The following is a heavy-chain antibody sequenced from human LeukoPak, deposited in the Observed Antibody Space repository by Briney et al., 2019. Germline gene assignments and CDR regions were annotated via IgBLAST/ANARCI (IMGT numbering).Heavy chain of an antibody. CDR3: ASLRSVVVTAPPGEQENWFDP. D-gene: IGHD2-21*02. Sequence: SETLSLTCTVSGGSISSYYWSWIRQPPGKGLEWIGYIYYSGSTNYNPSLKSRVTISVDTSKNQFSLKLSSVTAADTAVYYCASLRSVVVTAPPGEQENWFDPWGQGTLVTVSS. CDR2: IYYSGST. J-gene: IGHJ5*02. CDR1: GGSISSYY. V-gene: IGHV4-59*12.